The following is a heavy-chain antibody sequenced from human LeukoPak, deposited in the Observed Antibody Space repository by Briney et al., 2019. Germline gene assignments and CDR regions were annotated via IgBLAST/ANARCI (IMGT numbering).Heavy chain of an antibody. CDR2: IFHGGST. Sequence: PSETLSLTCTVSDYSVSTYYYWGWIRQSPGKGLEWIGSIFHGGSTSYNPSLKSRVTLSIDTSRNQFSLKLNSVTAADTAVYYCAKSNGYGLVDIWGQGTMVTVSS. J-gene: IGHJ3*02. V-gene: IGHV4-38-2*02. D-gene: IGHD3-10*01. CDR3: AKSNGYGLVDI. CDR1: DYSVSTYYY.